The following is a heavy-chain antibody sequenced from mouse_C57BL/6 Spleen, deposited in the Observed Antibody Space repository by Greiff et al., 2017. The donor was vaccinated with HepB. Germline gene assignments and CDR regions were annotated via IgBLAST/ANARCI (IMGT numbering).Heavy chain of an antibody. CDR2: IDPEDGDT. CDR3: TTLYYYGRGYFDV. CDR1: GFNIKDYY. J-gene: IGHJ1*03. Sequence: EVQLQQSGAELVRPGASVKLSCTASGFNIKDYYMHWVKQRPEQGLEWIGRIDPEDGDTEYAPKFQGKANMTADTSSNTAYLQLSSLTSEDTAVYYCTTLYYYGRGYFDVWGTGTTVTVSS. D-gene: IGHD1-1*01. V-gene: IGHV14-1*01.